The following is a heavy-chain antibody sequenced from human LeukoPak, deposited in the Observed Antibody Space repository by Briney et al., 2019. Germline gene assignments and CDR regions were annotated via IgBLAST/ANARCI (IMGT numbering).Heavy chain of an antibody. V-gene: IGHV3-30-3*01. CDR3: AKAKSSSRYYYYYYMDV. D-gene: IGHD6-6*01. CDR1: GFTFSNYV. CDR2: ISYDGSNK. J-gene: IGHJ6*03. Sequence: GGSLRLSCAASGFTFSNYVIHWVRQAPGKGLEWVAVISYDGSNKYYADSVKGRFTISRDNSKNTLYLQMSSLRAEDIALYYCAKAKSSSRYYYYYYMDVWGKGTTVTVSS.